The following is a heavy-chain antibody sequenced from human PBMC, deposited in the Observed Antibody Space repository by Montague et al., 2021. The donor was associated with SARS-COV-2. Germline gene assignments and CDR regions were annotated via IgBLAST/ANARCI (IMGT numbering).Heavy chain of an antibody. J-gene: IGHJ4*02. CDR2: ISYTGRT. CDR3: ARQLPSYCATNKCYSHYFDG. CDR1: GGSISSPDYY. V-gene: IGHV4-39*01. Sequence: SETLSLTCTVSGGSISSPDYYWGWIRQSPGKGLEWIGSISYTGRTYYNPSLRSRVSFSMDTSKNHFSLSLSSVTVADTAVYFCARQLPSYCATNKCYSHYFDGWGQGALVTVSS. D-gene: IGHD2-8*01.